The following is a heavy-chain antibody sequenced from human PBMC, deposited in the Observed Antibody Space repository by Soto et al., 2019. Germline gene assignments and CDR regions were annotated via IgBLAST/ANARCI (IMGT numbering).Heavy chain of an antibody. V-gene: IGHV4-39*01. CDR3: AAGAGIFPDAFDI. CDR2: IYYSGST. D-gene: IGHD6-19*01. Sequence: SDTLSLTCTVSGGSISISSYYWGGIRHPPGKGLEWIGSIYYSGSTYYNPSLKSRVTISVDTSKNQFSLKLSSVTAADTAVYYCAAGAGIFPDAFDIWGQGTMVTVS. CDR1: GGSISISSYY. J-gene: IGHJ3*02.